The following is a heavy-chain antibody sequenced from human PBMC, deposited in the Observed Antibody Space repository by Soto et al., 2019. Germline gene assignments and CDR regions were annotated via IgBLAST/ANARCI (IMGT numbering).Heavy chain of an antibody. D-gene: IGHD3-10*01. CDR3: ATLKSDLGLSGNYFNYFDY. V-gene: IGHV3-23*01. CDR2: ISGSGGST. Sequence: EVQLLESGGGLVQPGGSLRLSCAASGFTFSSYAMSWVRQAPGKGLEWVSAISGSGGSTYYADSVKGRFTISRDNSKNTLYLQMNSLRAEDTAVYYCATLKSDLGLSGNYFNYFDYWGQGTLVTVSS. J-gene: IGHJ4*02. CDR1: GFTFSSYA.